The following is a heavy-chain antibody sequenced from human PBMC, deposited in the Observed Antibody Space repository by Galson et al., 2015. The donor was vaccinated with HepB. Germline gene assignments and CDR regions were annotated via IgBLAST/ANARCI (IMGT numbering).Heavy chain of an antibody. CDR2: ISAYSGNT. CDR1: GYTFANSG. Sequence: SVKVSCKASGYTFANSGTSWARQPRGQGLEWMGWISAYSGNTDYAQKLHGRVTVTTDTSTRTAYMELRSLRSTDTAVYFCARWRVYCSSATCYAGWFDPWGQGTLVIVSS. J-gene: IGHJ5*02. CDR3: ARWRVYCSSATCYAGWFDP. D-gene: IGHD2-2*01. V-gene: IGHV1-18*04.